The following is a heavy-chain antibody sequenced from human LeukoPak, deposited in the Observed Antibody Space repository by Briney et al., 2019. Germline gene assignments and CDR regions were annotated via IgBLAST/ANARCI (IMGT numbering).Heavy chain of an antibody. J-gene: IGHJ5*01. CDR1: GYSINNGYY. D-gene: IGHD2-2*01. CDR2: IYHSGKT. Sequence: PSETLSLTCIVSGYSINNGYYWGWIRQPPGRGPEWNGSIYHSGKTYYNPSLKSRVTISVDTSKTQFSLKLISVTAADTAVYYCARGRGSSTSSNWFDPWGQGTLVTVSS. CDR3: ARGRGSSTSSNWFDP. V-gene: IGHV4-38-2*02.